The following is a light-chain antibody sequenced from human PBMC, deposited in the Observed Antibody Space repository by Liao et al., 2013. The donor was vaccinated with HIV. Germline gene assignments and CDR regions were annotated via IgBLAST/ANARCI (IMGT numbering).Light chain of an antibody. CDR1: KLGDKY. CDR3: QVWDSSSDHPV. J-gene: IGLJ3*02. Sequence: SYELTQPPSVSVSPGQTASITCSGDKLGDKYACWYQQKPGQSPVLVICQDSKRPSGIPERFSGSNSGNTATLTISRVEAGDEADYYCQVWDSSSDHPVFGGGTKLTVL. V-gene: IGLV3-1*01. CDR2: QDS.